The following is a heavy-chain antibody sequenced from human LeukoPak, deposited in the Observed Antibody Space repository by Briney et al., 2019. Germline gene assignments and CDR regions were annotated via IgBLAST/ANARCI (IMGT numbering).Heavy chain of an antibody. J-gene: IGHJ4*02. Sequence: PSETLSLTCTVSGGSISSYYWSWIRQPPGKGLEWIGYIYYSGSTNYNPSLKSRVTISVDTSKNQFSLKLSSVTAADTAVYYCASSRRGLYDSSALFPNDYWGQGTLVTVSS. CDR3: ASSRRGLYDSSALFPNDY. CDR2: IYYSGST. CDR1: GGSISSYY. D-gene: IGHD3-22*01. V-gene: IGHV4-59*01.